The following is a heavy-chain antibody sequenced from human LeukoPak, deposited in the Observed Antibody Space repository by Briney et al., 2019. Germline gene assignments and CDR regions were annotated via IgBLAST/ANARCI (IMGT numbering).Heavy chain of an antibody. CDR2: MSGSGGST. J-gene: IGHJ4*02. D-gene: IGHD3-22*01. CDR1: GFTFSSYA. V-gene: IGHV3-23*01. Sequence: PGGSLRLSCAASGFTFSSYAMSWVRQAPGKGLEWVSAMSGSGGSTHYADSVKGRFTISRDNSKNTLYLQMNSLRAEDTAVFYCAKGYHDSSNYYAPFDYWGQGTLVNVSS. CDR3: AKGYHDSSNYYAPFDY.